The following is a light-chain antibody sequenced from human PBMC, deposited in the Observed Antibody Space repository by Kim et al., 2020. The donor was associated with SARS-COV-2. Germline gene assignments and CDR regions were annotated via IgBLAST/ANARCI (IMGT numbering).Light chain of an antibody. CDR2: GVS. V-gene: IGKV3-15*01. CDR3: QQYSDWPLT. Sequence: SPGERATLSCRASQSVRSNFLAWYQQKPGQAPRLLIYGVSNRATGIPARFSGSGSGTEFSLTISSLQSEDFAVYYCQQYSDWPLTFGGGTKVDI. CDR1: QSVRSN. J-gene: IGKJ4*01.